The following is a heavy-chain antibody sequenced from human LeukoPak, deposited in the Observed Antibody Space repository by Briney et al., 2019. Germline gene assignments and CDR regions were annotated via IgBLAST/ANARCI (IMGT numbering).Heavy chain of an antibody. Sequence: ASVKVSCKASGYTFTGYYMHWVRQAPGQGLEWMGWINPNSGGTNYAQKFQGRVTMTRDTSISTAYMELSRLRSDDTAVYYCARAQDYYDSSGYPDYWGQGTLVTASS. CDR3: ARAQDYYDSSGYPDY. CDR1: GYTFTGYY. CDR2: INPNSGGT. V-gene: IGHV1-2*02. D-gene: IGHD3-22*01. J-gene: IGHJ4*02.